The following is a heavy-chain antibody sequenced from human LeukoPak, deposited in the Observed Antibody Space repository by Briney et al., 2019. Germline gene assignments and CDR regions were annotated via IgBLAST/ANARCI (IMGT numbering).Heavy chain of an antibody. CDR2: IDSDGSST. Sequence: PGGSLRLSCAASEFTFSTYWMNWVRQAPGKGLVWVSRIDSDGSSTSYADSVKGRFTISRDNAKNTLYLQMNSLRAEEDTAVYFCARESSVTMFDYWGQGTLVTVS. J-gene: IGHJ4*02. CDR1: EFTFSTYW. D-gene: IGHD4/OR15-4a*01. CDR3: ARESSVTMFDY. V-gene: IGHV3-74*01.